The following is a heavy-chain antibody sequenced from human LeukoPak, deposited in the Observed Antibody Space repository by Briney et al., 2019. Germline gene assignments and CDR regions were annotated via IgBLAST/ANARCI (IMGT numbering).Heavy chain of an antibody. Sequence: GESLKLSCAASGFTVSSNYMSWVRQAPGKGLEWVSVIYRGGSTYYADSLQGRFTISRDNYKNTLDLQMRSLRVEDTAVYYCATGWKDAFDIWGQGTMVTVSS. D-gene: IGHD1-1*01. J-gene: IGHJ3*02. V-gene: IGHV3-53*01. CDR2: IYRGGST. CDR1: GFTVSSNY. CDR3: ATGWKDAFDI.